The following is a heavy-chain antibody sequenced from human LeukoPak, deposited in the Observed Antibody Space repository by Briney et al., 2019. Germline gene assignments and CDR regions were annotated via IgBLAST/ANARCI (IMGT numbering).Heavy chain of an antibody. D-gene: IGHD5-18*01. CDR3: AKELRGYSYGLRNNWFDP. CDR1: GFTFSSYW. J-gene: IGHJ5*02. CDR2: IKQDGSEK. Sequence: PGGSLRLSCAASGFTFSSYWMSWVRQAPGKGLEWVANIKQDGSEKYYVDSVKGRFTISRDNAKNSLYLQMNSLRAEDTAVYYCAKELRGYSYGLRNNWFDPWGQGTLVTVSS. V-gene: IGHV3-7*01.